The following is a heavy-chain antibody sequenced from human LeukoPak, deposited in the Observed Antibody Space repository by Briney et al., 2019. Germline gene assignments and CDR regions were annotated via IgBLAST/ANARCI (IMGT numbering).Heavy chain of an antibody. V-gene: IGHV3-21*01. Sequence: PGGSLRLSCAASGFTFSSYSMNWVRQAPGKGLEWVSSISSSSSYIYYADSVEGRFTTSRDNAKNSLYLQMNSLRAEDTAVYYCARVDFWSGYWGQGTLVTVSS. D-gene: IGHD3-3*01. CDR3: ARVDFWSGY. CDR1: GFTFSSYS. CDR2: ISSSSSYI. J-gene: IGHJ4*02.